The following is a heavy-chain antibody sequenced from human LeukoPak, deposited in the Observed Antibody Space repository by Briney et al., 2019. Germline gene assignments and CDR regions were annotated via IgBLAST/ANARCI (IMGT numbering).Heavy chain of an antibody. CDR3: ARPGVTGGPASDY. Sequence: ASVKVSYKASGYTFTSYAMNWVRQAPGQGLEWMGWINTNTGNPTYAQGFTGRFVFSLDTSVSTAYLQISSLKAEDTAVYFCARPGVTGGPASDYWGQGTVVTVSS. V-gene: IGHV7-4-1*02. CDR1: GYTFTSYA. J-gene: IGHJ4*02. D-gene: IGHD3-10*01. CDR2: INTNTGNP.